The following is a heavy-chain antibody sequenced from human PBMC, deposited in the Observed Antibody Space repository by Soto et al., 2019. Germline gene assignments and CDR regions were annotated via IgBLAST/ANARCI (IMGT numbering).Heavy chain of an antibody. CDR3: AKDSPSPSIAVAGTFDY. D-gene: IGHD6-19*01. Sequence: GSLRLSCAASGFTFSSYAMSWVRQAPGKGLEWVSAISGSGGSTYYADSVKGRFTISRENSKNTLYLQMNSLRAEDTAVYYCAKDSPSPSIAVAGTFDYWGQGTLVTVSS. CDR1: GFTFSSYA. CDR2: ISGSGGST. J-gene: IGHJ4*02. V-gene: IGHV3-23*01.